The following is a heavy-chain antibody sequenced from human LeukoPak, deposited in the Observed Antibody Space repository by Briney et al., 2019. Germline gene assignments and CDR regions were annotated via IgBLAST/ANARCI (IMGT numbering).Heavy chain of an antibody. D-gene: IGHD3-16*01. CDR3: ARDGGPASYYGMDV. J-gene: IGHJ6*04. Sequence: ASVKVSCKASGYTFTSYGTSWVRQAPGQGLEWMGWISAYNGNTNYAQKLQGRVTMTTDTSTSTAYMELRSLRSDDTAVYYCARDGGPASYYGMDVWGKGTTVTVSS. V-gene: IGHV1-18*04. CDR2: ISAYNGNT. CDR1: GYTFTSYG.